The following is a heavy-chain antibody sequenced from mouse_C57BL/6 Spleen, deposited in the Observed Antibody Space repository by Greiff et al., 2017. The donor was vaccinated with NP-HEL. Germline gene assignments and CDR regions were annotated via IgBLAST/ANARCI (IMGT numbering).Heavy chain of an antibody. V-gene: IGHV1-64*01. CDR3: ARYYYGSSYWYFDV. J-gene: IGHJ1*03. D-gene: IGHD1-1*01. CDR2: IHPNRGST. Sequence: QVQLQQPGAELVKPGASVKLSCKASGYTFTSYWMHWVKQRPGQGLEWIGMIHPNRGSTNYNEKFKSKATLTVYKSSSTAYMQLSSLTSEDSAVYYCARYYYGSSYWYFDVWGTGTTVTVSS. CDR1: GYTFTSYW.